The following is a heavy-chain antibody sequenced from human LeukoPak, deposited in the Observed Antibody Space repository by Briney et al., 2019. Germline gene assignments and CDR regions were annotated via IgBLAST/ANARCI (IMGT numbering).Heavy chain of an antibody. Sequence: GGSLRLSCAASGFTFSGSAMHWVRQASGKGLEWVGCIRSKANSYATAYAASVKGRFTISRDNSKNTLYLQMNSLRAEDTAVYYCAKEVVVGPAAMIDYCGQGTLVTVSS. CDR3: AKEVVVGPAAMIDY. D-gene: IGHD2-2*01. CDR1: GFTFSGSA. CDR2: IRSKANSYAT. J-gene: IGHJ4*02. V-gene: IGHV3-73*01.